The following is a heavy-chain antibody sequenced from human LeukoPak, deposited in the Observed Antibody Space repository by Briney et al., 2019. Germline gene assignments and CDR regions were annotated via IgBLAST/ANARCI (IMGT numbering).Heavy chain of an antibody. D-gene: IGHD2-2*01. CDR1: GDSVSSNSAA. Sequence: SQTLSLTCAISGDSVSSNSAAWNWIRQSPSRGLEWLGGTYYRSKWYNDYAVSVKSRITINPDTSKNQFSLQLNSVTPEDTAVYYCARDAVSGYQLLDYYYYGMDVWGQGTTVTVSS. CDR2: TYYRSKWYN. V-gene: IGHV6-1*01. CDR3: ARDAVSGYQLLDYYYYGMDV. J-gene: IGHJ6*02.